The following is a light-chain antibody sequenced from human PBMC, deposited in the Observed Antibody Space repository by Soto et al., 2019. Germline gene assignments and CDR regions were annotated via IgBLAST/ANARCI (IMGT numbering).Light chain of an antibody. CDR2: DAF. J-gene: IGKJ5*01. V-gene: IGKV1-5*01. CDR1: QSISSW. Sequence: DIQMTQSPSSLSASVGDRVTITFRASQSISSWLAWYQQKPGKAPKLLIFDAFSLESGVPARFSGSASGTEFTLTISSLQSEDFAVYYCQQYNNWPITFGQGTRLEIK. CDR3: QQYNNWPIT.